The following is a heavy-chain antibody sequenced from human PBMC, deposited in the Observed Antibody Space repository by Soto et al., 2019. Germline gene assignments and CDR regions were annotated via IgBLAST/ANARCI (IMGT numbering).Heavy chain of an antibody. CDR2: IYSGGYT. CDR1: GFTVSNNY. D-gene: IGHD3-10*01. J-gene: IGHJ4*02. CDR3: AGRPGGGGY. Sequence: EVQLVESGGGLIQPGGSLRLSCAVSGFTVSNNYMSWVRQAPGKGLEGVSVIYSGGYTAYGDSVKGRFTISRDNSKNTLFLQRKTRGAEDTAVYSWAGRPGGGGYWGQGTLVTVSS. V-gene: IGHV3-53*01.